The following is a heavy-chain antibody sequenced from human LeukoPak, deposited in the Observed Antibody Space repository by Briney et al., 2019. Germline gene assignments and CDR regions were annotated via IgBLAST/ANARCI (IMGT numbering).Heavy chain of an antibody. CDR3: ERDSSSFTNYFDY. CDR2: LYSDGST. CDR1: GFTVSSNY. J-gene: IGHJ4*02. Sequence: PGGSLRLSCVASGFTVSSNYMRWGRQAPWKGLDWVSLLYSDGSTFYGDSVKGRFTIYRAHYKNTVYLQMNSMRGEDTAVYYCERDSSSFTNYFDYWGKGTLVTVSS. D-gene: IGHD2-2*01. V-gene: IGHV3-53*01.